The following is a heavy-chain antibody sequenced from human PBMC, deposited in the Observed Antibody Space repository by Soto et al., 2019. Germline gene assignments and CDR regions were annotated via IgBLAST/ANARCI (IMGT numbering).Heavy chain of an antibody. CDR3: AKDKASYGSGSRFDY. Sequence: EVQLLESGGGLVQPGGSLRLSCAASGFTFSSYAMSWVRQAPGKGLEWVSAISGSGGSTYYAGSVKGRFTISRDNSKNTLYLQMNSLRAEETAVYYCAKDKASYGSGSRFDYWGQGTLVTVSS. CDR1: GFTFSSYA. D-gene: IGHD3-10*01. J-gene: IGHJ4*02. CDR2: ISGSGGST. V-gene: IGHV3-23*01.